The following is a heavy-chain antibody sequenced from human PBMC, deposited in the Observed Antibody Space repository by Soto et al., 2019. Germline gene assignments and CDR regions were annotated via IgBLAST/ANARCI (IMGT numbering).Heavy chain of an antibody. J-gene: IGHJ5*02. Sequence: PSETLSLTCTVSGGSICSYYWSWIRQPPGKGLEWIGYIYYSGSTNYNPSLKSRVTISVDTSKNQFSLKLSSVTASDTAVYYCARTPVPWGQGTLVTVSS. V-gene: IGHV4-59*01. D-gene: IGHD2-15*01. CDR1: GGSICSYY. CDR3: ARTPVP. CDR2: IYYSGST.